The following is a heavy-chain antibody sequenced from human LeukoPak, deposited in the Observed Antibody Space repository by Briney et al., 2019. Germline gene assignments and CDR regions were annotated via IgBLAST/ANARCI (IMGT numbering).Heavy chain of an antibody. CDR1: GGSFSGYY. D-gene: IGHD5-12*01. J-gene: IGHJ4*02. V-gene: IGHV4-34*01. Sequence: SETLSLTCAVYGGSFSGYYWSWIRQPPGKGLEWTGEINHSGSTNYNPSLKSRVTISVDTSKNQFSLKLSSVTAADTAVYYCARGRKGGYDRSLVKSTGTFDYWGQGTLVTVSS. CDR2: INHSGST. CDR3: ARGRKGGYDRSLVKSTGTFDY.